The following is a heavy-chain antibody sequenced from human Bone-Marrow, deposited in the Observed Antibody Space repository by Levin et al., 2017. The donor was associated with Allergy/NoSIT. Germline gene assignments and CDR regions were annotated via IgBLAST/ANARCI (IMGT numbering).Heavy chain of an antibody. CDR2: IYYNSYT. Sequence: SETLSLTCTVSGASINSTNYYWGWIRQPPGKGLEWIGTIYYNSYTYYNPSLKSRVTISKDTSKNQFSLKLSSVAAADTAVYYCARLADNWNVNWFDPWGQGTLVTVSS. D-gene: IGHD1-20*01. CDR3: ARLADNWNVNWFDP. V-gene: IGHV4-39*07. CDR1: GASINSTNYY. J-gene: IGHJ5*02.